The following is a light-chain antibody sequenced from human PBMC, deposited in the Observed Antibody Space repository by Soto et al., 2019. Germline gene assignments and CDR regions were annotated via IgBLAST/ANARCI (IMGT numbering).Light chain of an antibody. CDR1: QGIGNA. CDR3: QQYNTYST. V-gene: IGKV1-17*01. J-gene: IGKJ5*01. Sequence: DVQMTQSPSSLSASVGDRVTISFRASQGIGNALGWYQQKPGKAPKALIYDASTLRSGVPSRFSGGGSGTEFTLTIISLQPDDFATYYCQQYNTYSTFGQGTRLEIK. CDR2: DAS.